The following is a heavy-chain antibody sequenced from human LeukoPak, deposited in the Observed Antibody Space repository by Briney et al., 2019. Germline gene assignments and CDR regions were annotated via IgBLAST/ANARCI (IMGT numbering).Heavy chain of an antibody. CDR2: IYYSGST. D-gene: IGHD3-10*01. V-gene: IGHV4-59*01. Sequence: SETLSLTCTVSGGSISSYYWSWIRQPPGKGLEWIGYIYYSGSTNYNPSLKSRATISLDTSKNRFSLKLSSVTAADTAVYYCARGRPYYGSGSYYADYWGQGTLVTVSS. CDR3: ARGRPYYGSGSYYADY. CDR1: GGSISSYY. J-gene: IGHJ4*02.